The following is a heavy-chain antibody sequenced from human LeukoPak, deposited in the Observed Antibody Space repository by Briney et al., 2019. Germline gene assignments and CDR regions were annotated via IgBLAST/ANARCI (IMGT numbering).Heavy chain of an antibody. J-gene: IGHJ4*02. CDR1: GYTFTGYY. V-gene: IGHV1-2*02. CDR2: INPNSGGT. CDR3: ARATRRNYGIMTSSNQHFDE. Sequence: ASVKVSCKASGYTFTGYYMHWVRQAPGQGLEWMGWINPNSGGTNYAQKFQGRVTMTRDTSISTAYMELSRLRSDDTAVYYCARATRRNYGIMTSSNQHFDEWGQGSLVTVSS. D-gene: IGHD3-16*01.